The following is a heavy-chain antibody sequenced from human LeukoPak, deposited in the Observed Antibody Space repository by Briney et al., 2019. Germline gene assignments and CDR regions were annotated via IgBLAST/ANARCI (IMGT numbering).Heavy chain of an antibody. CDR3: ARVSGLNNFDS. V-gene: IGHV4-34*01. CDR2: INHSGST. CDR1: GGSFTDYY. J-gene: IGHJ4*02. D-gene: IGHD2-8*01. Sequence: SSETLSLTCAVYGGSFTDYYWTWIRQPPNKGLEWIGEINHSGSTNYSPSLKSRVTISIDTSKNQFSLKLSSVTAADTAIYFCARVSGLNNFDSWGQGTLVTVSS.